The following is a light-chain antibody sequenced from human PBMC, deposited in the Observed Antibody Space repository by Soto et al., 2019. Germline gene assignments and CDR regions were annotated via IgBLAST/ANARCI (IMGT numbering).Light chain of an antibody. V-gene: IGLV1-44*01. J-gene: IGLJ1*01. CDR2: ENN. CDR3: AGWDGSLKGFV. CDR1: APNIGRYP. Sequence: QSVRTQPPSASGAPGQRVTISCSVSAPNIGRYPLNWYQQVPGTAPKLLIYENNHRPSGVPDRFSGSKSGTSASLVIXGLQSEDEAEYFCAGWDGSLKGFVFGTGTKVTVL.